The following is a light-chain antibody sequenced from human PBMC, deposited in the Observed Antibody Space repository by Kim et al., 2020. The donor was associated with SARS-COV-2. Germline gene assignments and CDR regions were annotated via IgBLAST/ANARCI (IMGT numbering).Light chain of an antibody. CDR1: SANIGAGYD. CDR2: GNS. Sequence: RVTNSCTGSSANIGAGYDVHWYQQLPGTAPKILIYGNSNRPSGVPDRFSGSKSGTSASLAITGLQAEDEADYYCQSYDSSLSGWLFGGGTQLTVL. J-gene: IGLJ3*02. CDR3: QSYDSSLSGWL. V-gene: IGLV1-40*01.